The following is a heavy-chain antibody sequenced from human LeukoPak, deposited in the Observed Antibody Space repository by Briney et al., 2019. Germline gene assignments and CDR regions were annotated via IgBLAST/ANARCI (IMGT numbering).Heavy chain of an antibody. V-gene: IGHV4-4*02. D-gene: IGHD5-18*01. CDR3: ARDPSMVNPAFDY. J-gene: IGHJ4*02. Sequence: PSETLSLTCAVSGGSISSSNWWSWVRQPPGKGLEWIGEIYHSGSTNYNPSLKSRVTISVDKSKNQFSLKLSSVTAADTAVYYCARDPSMVNPAFDYWGQGTLVTVSS. CDR1: GGSISSSNW. CDR2: IYHSGST.